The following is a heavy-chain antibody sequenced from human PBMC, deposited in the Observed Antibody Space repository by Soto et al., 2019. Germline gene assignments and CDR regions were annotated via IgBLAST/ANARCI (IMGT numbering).Heavy chain of an antibody. CDR3: ARGLEWSWSLDP. Sequence: ASVKVSSKASGYTFTSYDINWVRQATGQGLEWMGWMNPNSGNTGYAQKFQGRVTMTRNTSISTAYMELSSLRSEDTAMYYCARGLEWSWSLDPWGQGTLVTVSS. CDR1: GYTFTSYD. CDR2: MNPNSGNT. D-gene: IGHD3-3*01. J-gene: IGHJ5*02. V-gene: IGHV1-8*01.